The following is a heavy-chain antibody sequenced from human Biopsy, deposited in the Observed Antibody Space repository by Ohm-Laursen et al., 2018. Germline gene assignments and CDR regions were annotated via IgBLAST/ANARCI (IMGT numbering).Heavy chain of an antibody. V-gene: IGHV3-53*01. CDR3: ARGPGKLWSGYYT. CDR2: IYSDGNT. CDR1: GFTVSDNH. J-gene: IGHJ5*02. D-gene: IGHD3-3*01. Sequence: GSLRLSCSASGFTVSDNHISWIRQAPGKGLQWVSLIYSDGNTYYADYVKGRFTISRDIPRNTLYLQMNSLRAEDTAVYYCARGPGKLWSGYYTWGQGSLVSVSS.